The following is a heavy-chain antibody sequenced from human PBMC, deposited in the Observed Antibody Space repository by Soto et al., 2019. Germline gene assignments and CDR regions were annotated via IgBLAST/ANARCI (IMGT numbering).Heavy chain of an antibody. V-gene: IGHV5-10-1*01. CDR3: AASIFYYVMDV. CDR2: IDPSDSYT. J-gene: IGHJ6*04. CDR1: GYSFTSYW. Sequence: GESLKIPCKGAGYSFTSYWISWVRQMPGKGLEWMGRIDPSDSYTNYSPSFQGHVTISADKSISTAVRQWSSLKAPDTAMYDCAASIFYYVMDVWGKGTTVTVS.